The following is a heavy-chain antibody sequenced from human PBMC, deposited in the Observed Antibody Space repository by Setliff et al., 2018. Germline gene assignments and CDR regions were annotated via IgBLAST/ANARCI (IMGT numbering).Heavy chain of an antibody. CDR2: LNGDGSTS. CDR3: ARGGSSVVVTAILDY. J-gene: IGHJ4*02. D-gene: IGHD2-21*02. Sequence: PGGSLRLSCAASGFTFSSYWMHWARRAPGKGLIWVSRLNGDGSTSTYADSVKGRFTVSRDNAKNTLYLQMNSLRAEDSAVYYCARGGSSVVVTAILDYWGQGTLVTVSS. CDR1: GFTFSSYW. V-gene: IGHV3-74*01.